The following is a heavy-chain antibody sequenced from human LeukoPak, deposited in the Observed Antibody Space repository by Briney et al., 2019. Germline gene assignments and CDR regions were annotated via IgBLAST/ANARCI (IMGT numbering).Heavy chain of an antibody. CDR2: IYPGDSTT. CDR3: ARPAILGAIAAYDI. Sequence: KPGESLKIYGKWSGYSFTTYWIGWVRQMPGKGLEWMGIIYPGDSTTRYSPSFQGQVTISADKSINTAYLQWSSLKASDTAMYYCARPAILGAIAAYDIWGQGKMVTVSS. V-gene: IGHV5-51*01. J-gene: IGHJ3*02. D-gene: IGHD1-26*01. CDR1: GYSFTTYW.